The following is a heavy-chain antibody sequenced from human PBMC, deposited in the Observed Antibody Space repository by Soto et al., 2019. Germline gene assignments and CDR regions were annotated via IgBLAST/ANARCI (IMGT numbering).Heavy chain of an antibody. Sequence: GGSLRLSCAASGFTFSNDVMSWVRQTPGWGLEWVSAIGGSDGVTYYADSVRGRFTISRDNSKNTLYLQMNSLRAEDTAVYYCARDVRYSSSWTHIYYYYYGMDVWGQGTTVTVSS. CDR1: GFTFSNDV. D-gene: IGHD6-13*01. J-gene: IGHJ6*02. CDR3: ARDVRYSSSWTHIYYYYYGMDV. V-gene: IGHV3-23*01. CDR2: IGGSDGVT.